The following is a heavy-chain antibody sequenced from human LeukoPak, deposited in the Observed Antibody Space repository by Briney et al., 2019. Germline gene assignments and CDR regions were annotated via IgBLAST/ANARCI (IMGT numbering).Heavy chain of an antibody. CDR1: GYTFTVYY. V-gene: IGHV1-2*06. J-gene: IGHJ3*02. CDR3: AGGSGWYKDAFDI. Sequence: ASVKVSCKASGYTFTVYYMHWVRQAPGQALEWMGRINPNSGGTNYAQKFQGRVTMTRDTSISTAYMELSRLRSDATAVYYCAGGSGWYKDAFDIWGQGTMVTVSS. D-gene: IGHD6-19*01. CDR2: INPNSGGT.